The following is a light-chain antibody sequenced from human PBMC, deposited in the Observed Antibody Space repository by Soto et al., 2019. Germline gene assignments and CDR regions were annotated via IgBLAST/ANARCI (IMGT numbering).Light chain of an antibody. Sequence: QSVLTQPPSVSAAPGQKVTISCSGNNSNIGNNYVSWYKQLPGTAPKLLIYDNNKRPSGIPDRFSGSKSGTSATLDITGLQTGDEADYFCGTWDTSLSGGVFGGGTKLTVL. J-gene: IGLJ2*01. V-gene: IGLV1-51*01. CDR2: DNN. CDR3: GTWDTSLSGGV. CDR1: NSNIGNNY.